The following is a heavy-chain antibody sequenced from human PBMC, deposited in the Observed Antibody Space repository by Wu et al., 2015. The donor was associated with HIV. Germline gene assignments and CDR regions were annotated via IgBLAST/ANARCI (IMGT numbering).Heavy chain of an antibody. V-gene: IGHV1-69*05. CDR1: GGSFKTYA. J-gene: IGHJ6*02. Sequence: QVQLVQSGAEMRKPWSSVKVSCEASGGSFKTYAIAWVRQAPGRGLEWMGGISPIFGTANYAQKFKGRVSITMDESTRTMSMDLSVLTFEDTAVYYCASSTYYYDSSGYYPTLSGMDVWGQGTTVTVSS. CDR3: ASSTYYYDSSGYYPTLSGMDV. CDR2: ISPIFGTA. D-gene: IGHD3-22*01.